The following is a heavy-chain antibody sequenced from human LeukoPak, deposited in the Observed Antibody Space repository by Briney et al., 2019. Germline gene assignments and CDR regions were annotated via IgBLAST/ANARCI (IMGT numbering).Heavy chain of an antibody. V-gene: IGHV1-24*01. D-gene: IGHD3-16*01. CDR1: GDTLSKFS. J-gene: IGHJ5*02. CDR2: FDPEDGET. CDR3: STDLLARGITSFEP. Sequence: ASVKVSFMVSGDTLSKFSMHWVRQAPGKGLEWIGGFDPEDGETIYAQKFQGRVTMNDDTSTDTAYMELRSLRSDDTAVYYYSTDLLARGITSFEPWGQGTLVTVSS.